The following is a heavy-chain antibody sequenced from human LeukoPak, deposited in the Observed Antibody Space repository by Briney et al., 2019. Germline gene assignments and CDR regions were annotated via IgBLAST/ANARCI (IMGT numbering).Heavy chain of an antibody. CDR1: GYTFTGYY. Sequence: ASVKVSCKASGYTFTGYYMHWVRQAPGQGLEWMGWINPNSGGTNYAQKFQGRVTMTRDTSISTAYMELSRLRSDDTAVYYCARGTVTFSYCYFDLWGRGTLVTVSS. D-gene: IGHD4-17*01. J-gene: IGHJ2*01. V-gene: IGHV1-2*02. CDR3: ARGTVTFSYCYFDL. CDR2: INPNSGGT.